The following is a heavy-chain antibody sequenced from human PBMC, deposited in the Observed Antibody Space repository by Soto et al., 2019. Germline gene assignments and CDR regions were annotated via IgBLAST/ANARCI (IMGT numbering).Heavy chain of an antibody. J-gene: IGHJ4*02. Sequence: ASVKVSCKASGYTFTSYGISWVRQAPGQGLEWMGWISAYNGNTNYAQKLQGRVTMTTDTSTSTAYMELRSLRSDDTAVYYCARESRGYSYGIDFDYWGQGTLVTVSS. CDR2: ISAYNGNT. CDR3: ARESRGYSYGIDFDY. CDR1: GYTFTSYG. D-gene: IGHD5-18*01. V-gene: IGHV1-18*01.